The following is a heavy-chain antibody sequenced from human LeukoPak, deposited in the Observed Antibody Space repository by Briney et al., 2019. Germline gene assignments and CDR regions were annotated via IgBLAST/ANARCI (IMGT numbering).Heavy chain of an antibody. D-gene: IGHD3-10*01. Sequence: SETLSLTCTVSGGSLSSYYWNWIRQPAGKGLEWIGRIYTSGSTNYNPSLKSRVTMSVDTSKNQFSLKLSSVTAADTAVYYCARDKSRTYGSADAFDVWGQGTMVTVSS. V-gene: IGHV4-4*07. CDR2: IYTSGST. CDR1: GGSLSSYY. CDR3: ARDKSRTYGSADAFDV. J-gene: IGHJ3*01.